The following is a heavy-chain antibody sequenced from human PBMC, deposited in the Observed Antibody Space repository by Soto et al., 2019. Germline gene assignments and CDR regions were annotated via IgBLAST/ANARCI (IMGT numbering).Heavy chain of an antibody. V-gene: IGHV3-30*18. J-gene: IGHJ6*02. Sequence: QVQLVESGGGVVQPGRSLRLSCAASGFTFSSYGMHWVRQAPGKGLEWVAVISYDGSNKYYADSVKGRFTISRDNSKNTLYLQMNSLRAEDTAVYYCAKDKEHATMVRGVIGGYGMDVWGQGTTVTVSS. CDR2: ISYDGSNK. CDR3: AKDKEHATMVRGVIGGYGMDV. CDR1: GFTFSSYG. D-gene: IGHD3-10*01.